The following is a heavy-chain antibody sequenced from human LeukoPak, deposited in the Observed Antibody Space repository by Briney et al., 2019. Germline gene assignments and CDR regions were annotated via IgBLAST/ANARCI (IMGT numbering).Heavy chain of an antibody. Sequence: SETLSLTCTVSSGSISSGRYYWSWIRQPAGKGLEWIGRIYSSGSTKYNPSLRSRVTISLDTSKNQFSLKLSSVTAADTAVYYRARVTCGGDGRGHYYHYYMDVWGKGPTVTIPS. J-gene: IGHJ6*03. CDR2: IYSSGST. V-gene: IGHV4-61*02. CDR3: ARVTCGGDGRGHYYHYYMDV. D-gene: IGHD2-21*02. CDR1: SGSISSGRYY.